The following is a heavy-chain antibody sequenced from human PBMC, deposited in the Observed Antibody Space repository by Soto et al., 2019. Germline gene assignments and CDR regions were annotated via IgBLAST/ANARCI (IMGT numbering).Heavy chain of an antibody. CDR2: ISSSSSYI. CDR1: VFTFSSYS. J-gene: IGHJ5*02. V-gene: IGHV3-21*01. CDR3: ARGSSSSSNWFDP. D-gene: IGHD6-6*01. Sequence: GSLRLSCAASVFTFSSYSMNWVRQAPGKGLEWVSSISSSSSYIYYADSVKGRFTISRDNAKNSLYLQMNSLRAEDTAVYYCARGSSSSSNWFDPWGQGTLVTVSS.